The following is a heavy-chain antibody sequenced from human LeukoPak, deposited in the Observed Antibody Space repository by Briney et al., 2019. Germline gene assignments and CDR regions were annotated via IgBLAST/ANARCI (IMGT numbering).Heavy chain of an antibody. V-gene: IGHV7-4-1*02. Sequence: ASVKVSCTGSGYMFTSYTISWVRQAPGQGLEWMGWINTNTENPTYARGFTGRFVFSLDTSVSTAYLQVSNLRAEDTAVYYCAKVAPMIRGPYYFYYMEVWGKGTTVTVSS. CDR2: INTNTENP. J-gene: IGHJ6*03. CDR1: GYMFTSYT. D-gene: IGHD3-10*01. CDR3: AKVAPMIRGPYYFYYMEV.